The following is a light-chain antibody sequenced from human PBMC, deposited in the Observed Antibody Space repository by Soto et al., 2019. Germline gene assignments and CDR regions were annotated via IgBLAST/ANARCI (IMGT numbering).Light chain of an antibody. V-gene: IGKV1-27*01. CDR1: QGIGVY. CDR2: AAS. Sequence: DIQMTQSPSSLYASLGDRVTITCRASQGIGVYLAWFQQKPGNAPKLLIYAASTLQSGVPSRFSGSGYGTDFTLTVSSLQPEDVATYYCQKYNSAPLTFGGGTRVEIK. CDR3: QKYNSAPLT. J-gene: IGKJ4*01.